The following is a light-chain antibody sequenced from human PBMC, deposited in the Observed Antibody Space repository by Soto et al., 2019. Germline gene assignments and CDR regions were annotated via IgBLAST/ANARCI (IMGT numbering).Light chain of an antibody. CDR2: DAY. Sequence: AIQLTPSPSSLSASVGDRVTITCRACPVINSALAWYHQKPGKAPNLLIYDAYSLESGVPSRFSGSGSGTECTLTISSLQPEDFATDYCQQFNSYPFTFGPRTKVDIK. CDR1: PVINSA. J-gene: IGKJ3*01. CDR3: QQFNSYPFT. V-gene: IGKV1-13*02.